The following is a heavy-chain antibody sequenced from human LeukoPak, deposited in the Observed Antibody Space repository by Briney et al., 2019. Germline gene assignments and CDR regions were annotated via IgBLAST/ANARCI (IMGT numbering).Heavy chain of an antibody. CDR3: TTDGRHSGYLWVDY. CDR2: IKSKTDGGTT. D-gene: IGHD5-12*01. CDR1: GFTFSNAW. Sequence: PGGSLRLSCAPSGFTFSNAWMSWVRQAPGKGLEWVGRIKSKTDGGTTDYAAPVKGRFTISRDDSKNTLYLQMNSLKTEHTAVYYCTTDGRHSGYLWVDYWGQGPLVTVSS. V-gene: IGHV3-15*01. J-gene: IGHJ4*02.